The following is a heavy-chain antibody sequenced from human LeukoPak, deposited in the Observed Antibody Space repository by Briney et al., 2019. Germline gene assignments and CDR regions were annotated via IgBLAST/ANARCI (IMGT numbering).Heavy chain of an antibody. D-gene: IGHD1-26*01. CDR3: TRASGDGGSYWGY. CDR1: GFTFSSYW. Sequence: PGGSLRLSCAASGFTFSSYWMHWVRQAPGKGLVWVSRINADESRTNYADSVKGRFTISRDNAKNTLYLQMNSLRAEDTAVYYCTRASGDGGSYWGYWGQGTLVTVSS. CDR2: INADESRT. J-gene: IGHJ4*02. V-gene: IGHV3-74*01.